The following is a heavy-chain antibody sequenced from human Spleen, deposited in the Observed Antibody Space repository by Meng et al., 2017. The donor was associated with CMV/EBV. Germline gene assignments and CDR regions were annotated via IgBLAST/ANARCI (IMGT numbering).Heavy chain of an antibody. D-gene: IGHD6-6*01. CDR2: ISWNSGSI. Sequence: SLKISCAASGFTFDDYAMHWVRQAPGKGLEWVSGISWNSGSIGYADSVKGRFTISRDNAKNSLYLQMNSLRAEDTAVYYCARESSSYMDVWGQGTTVTVSS. J-gene: IGHJ6*02. CDR3: ARESSSYMDV. CDR1: GFTFDDYA. V-gene: IGHV3-9*01.